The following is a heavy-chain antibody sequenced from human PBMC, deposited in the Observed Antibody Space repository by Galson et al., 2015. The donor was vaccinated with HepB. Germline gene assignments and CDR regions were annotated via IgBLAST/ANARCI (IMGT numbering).Heavy chain of an antibody. CDR1: GFTFSSYA. CDR2: ISYDGSNK. D-gene: IGHD6-19*01. V-gene: IGHV3-30-3*01. Sequence: SLRLSCAASGFTFSSYAMHWVRQAPGKGLEWVAVISYDGSNKYYADSVKGRFTISRDNSKNTLYLQMNSLRAEDTAVYYCARDGQGAVADYSGMDVWGQGTTVTVSS. J-gene: IGHJ6*02. CDR3: ARDGQGAVADYSGMDV.